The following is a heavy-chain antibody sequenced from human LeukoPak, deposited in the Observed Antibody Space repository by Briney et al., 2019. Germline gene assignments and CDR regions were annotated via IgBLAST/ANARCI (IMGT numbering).Heavy chain of an antibody. CDR2: IRYDGSNK. CDR3: AISREATSDF. V-gene: IGHV3-30*02. D-gene: IGHD5-12*01. CDR1: GFTFSSYG. J-gene: IGHJ4*02. Sequence: GGSLRLSCAASGFTFSSYGMHWVRQAPGKGLEWVAFIRYDGSNKYYADSVKGRFTISRDNSKNTLYLQMNSLRAEDTAVYYCAISREATSDFWGQGTLVTVST.